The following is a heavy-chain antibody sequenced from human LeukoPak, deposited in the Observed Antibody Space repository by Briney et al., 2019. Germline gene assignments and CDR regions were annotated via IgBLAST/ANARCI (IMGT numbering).Heavy chain of an antibody. D-gene: IGHD2-21*01. CDR1: GYTFTGYY. V-gene: IGHV1-2*02. Sequence: ASVKVSCKASGYTFTGYYVHWVRQAPGQGLEWMGWINPNSGGTNYAQKFQGRVTMTRDTSISTAYMELSRLRSDDTAVYYCARPKTYCGGDCYPYYFDYWGQGTLVTVSS. J-gene: IGHJ4*02. CDR2: INPNSGGT. CDR3: ARPKTYCGGDCYPYYFDY.